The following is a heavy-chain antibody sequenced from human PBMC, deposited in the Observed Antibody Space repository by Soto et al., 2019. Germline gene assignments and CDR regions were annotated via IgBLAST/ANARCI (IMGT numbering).Heavy chain of an antibody. Sequence: PGGSLRLSCAASGFTFSSYSMNWVRQAPGKGLEWVSYISSSSSTIYYADSVKGRFTISRDNAKNSLYLQMNSPRAEDTAVYYCARDQGPHYYGSGSYMVYWGQGTLVTVSS. CDR1: GFTFSSYS. CDR2: ISSSSSTI. D-gene: IGHD3-10*01. CDR3: ARDQGPHYYGSGSYMVY. J-gene: IGHJ4*02. V-gene: IGHV3-48*01.